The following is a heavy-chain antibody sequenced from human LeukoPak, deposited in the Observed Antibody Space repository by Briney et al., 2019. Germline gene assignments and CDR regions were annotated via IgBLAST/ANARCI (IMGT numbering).Heavy chain of an antibody. CDR1: GASFNSDDQY. V-gene: IGHV4-31*03. J-gene: IGHJ4*02. CDR3: SRGLDSITLGY. CDR2: IHPSGML. D-gene: IGHD3-9*01. Sequence: PSETLSLTCTASGASFNSDDQYWNWIRQSPGKGLEWIGSIHPSGMLYNNPSLESRVTMSRDTSKNQFSLNLNSVTAADTAVYFCSRGLDSITLGYWGQGILVTVSS.